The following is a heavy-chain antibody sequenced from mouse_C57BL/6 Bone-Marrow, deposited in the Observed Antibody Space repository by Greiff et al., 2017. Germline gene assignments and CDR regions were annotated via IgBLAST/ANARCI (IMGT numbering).Heavy chain of an antibody. CDR1: GYTFTSYW. CDR3: ARPPGLLHGSSAFDY. Sequence: VQLQQPGAELVKPGASVKLSCKASGYTFTSYWMHWVKQRPGQGLEWIGMIHPNSGSTNYNEKFKSKATLTVDKSSSTAYMQLRSLTSEDSAVYYCARPPGLLHGSSAFDYWGQGTTLTVSS. V-gene: IGHV1-64*01. J-gene: IGHJ2*01. CDR2: IHPNSGST. D-gene: IGHD1-1*01.